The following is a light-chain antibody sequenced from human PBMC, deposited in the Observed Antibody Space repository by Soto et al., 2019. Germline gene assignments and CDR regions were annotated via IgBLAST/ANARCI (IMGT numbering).Light chain of an antibody. Sequence: QSALTQPASVSGSPGQSITISCTGTSSDVGSYNLVSWYQQLPGKAPKLMIYEVSKQPSGVSNRFSGSKSGNTASLTISGLQAEDEADYYCCSYAGSSSYVFGTGTKVTVL. J-gene: IGLJ1*01. CDR2: EVS. CDR3: CSYAGSSSYV. CDR1: SSDVGSYNL. V-gene: IGLV2-23*02.